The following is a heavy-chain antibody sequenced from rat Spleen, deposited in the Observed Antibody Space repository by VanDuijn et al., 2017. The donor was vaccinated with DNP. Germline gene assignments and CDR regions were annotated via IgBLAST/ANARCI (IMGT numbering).Heavy chain of an antibody. J-gene: IGHJ2*01. Sequence: EVQLVESGGGLVQPGRSMKLSCAASGFTFSSFPMAWVRQAPTKGLEWVATISTSGGRTYYRDSVKGQFTISRDNAKSTLYLQMNSLRSEDTATYYCTREGYYDGSYYFDYWGQGVMVTVSS. V-gene: IGHV5-46*01. D-gene: IGHD1-12*02. CDR1: GFTFSSFP. CDR3: TREGYYDGSYYFDY. CDR2: ISTSGGRT.